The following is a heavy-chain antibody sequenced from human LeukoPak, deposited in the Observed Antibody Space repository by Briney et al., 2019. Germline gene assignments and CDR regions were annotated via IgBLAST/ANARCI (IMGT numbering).Heavy chain of an antibody. CDR3: ASLLLGSWYWFDP. CDR1: GGSFSGYY. Sequence: SETLSLTCAVYGGSFSGYYWSWIHQPPGKGLEWIGEINHSGSTNYNPSLKSRVTISVDTSKNQFSLKLSSVTAADTAVYYCASLLLGSWYWFDPWGQGTLVTVSS. J-gene: IGHJ5*02. D-gene: IGHD6-13*01. V-gene: IGHV4-34*01. CDR2: INHSGST.